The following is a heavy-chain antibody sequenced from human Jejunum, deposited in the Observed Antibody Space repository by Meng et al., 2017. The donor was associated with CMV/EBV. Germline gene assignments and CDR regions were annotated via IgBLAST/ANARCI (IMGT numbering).Heavy chain of an antibody. CDR2: INEDESEK. D-gene: IGHD3-9*01. CDR1: FSSYW. CDR3: ARYYDVSTGYLHYFDY. Sequence: FSSYWRSWVRQAPGEGLEWVANINEDESEKYYVDSVRGRFTISRDKAKNSLYLQMNSLRAEDTAVYYCARYYDVSTGYLHYFDYWGQGTLVTVSS. J-gene: IGHJ4*02. V-gene: IGHV3-7*01.